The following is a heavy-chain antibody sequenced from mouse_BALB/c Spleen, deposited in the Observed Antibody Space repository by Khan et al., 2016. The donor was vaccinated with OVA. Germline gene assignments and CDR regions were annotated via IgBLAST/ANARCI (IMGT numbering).Heavy chain of an antibody. CDR2: ILPGSDIT. CDR1: GYTFSSYW. Sequence: QVQLQQSGAELMKPGASVKISCKATGYTFSSYWIEWVKQRPGHGLEWIGEILPGSDITNYNEKFKDKATFTAETSSYIAYLQFSSLTFEDSAVYYCARGAGTTYGMDYWGQGTSVTVSS. V-gene: IGHV1-9*01. J-gene: IGHJ4*01. CDR3: ARGAGTTYGMDY. D-gene: IGHD4-1*01.